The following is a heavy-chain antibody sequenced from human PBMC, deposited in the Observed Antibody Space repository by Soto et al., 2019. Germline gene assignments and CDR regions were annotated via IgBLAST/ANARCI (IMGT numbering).Heavy chain of an antibody. CDR1: GGSFSGYY. V-gene: IGHV4-34*01. J-gene: IGHJ4*02. D-gene: IGHD3-3*01. CDR3: ARGPGHHYDFWSGSQDLDY. Sequence: SETLSLTCAVYGGSFSGYYWSWIRQPPGKGLEWIGEINHSGSTNYNPSLKSRVTISVDTSKNQFSLKLSSVTAADTAVYYCARGPGHHYDFWSGSQDLDYWGQGTLVTVSS. CDR2: INHSGST.